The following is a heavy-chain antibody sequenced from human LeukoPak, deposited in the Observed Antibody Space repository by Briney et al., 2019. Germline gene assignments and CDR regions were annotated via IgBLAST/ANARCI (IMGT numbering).Heavy chain of an antibody. CDR2: INIDGRAT. CDR1: GFTFSNYW. V-gene: IGHV3-74*01. Sequence: PGGSLRLSCVASGFTFSNYWMHWVRQVPGEGLVWVSRINIDGRATSYADSVKGRFTVSRDNARNTSYLQIDSLRVEDTAVYYCARVVERGDSWDYWGQGALVTVSS. D-gene: IGHD1-1*01. J-gene: IGHJ4*02. CDR3: ARVVERGDSWDY.